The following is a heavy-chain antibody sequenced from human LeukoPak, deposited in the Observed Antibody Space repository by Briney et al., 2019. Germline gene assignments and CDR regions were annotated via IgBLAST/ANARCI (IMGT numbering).Heavy chain of an antibody. Sequence: SVKVSCKASGGTFTSYAISWVRQAPGQGLEWMGGIIPIFGTANYAQKFQGRVTITADESTSTAYMELSSLRSEDTAVYYCARDSLLQMVAAAGTFDYWGQGTLVTVSS. J-gene: IGHJ4*02. D-gene: IGHD6-13*01. CDR2: IIPIFGTA. CDR1: GGTFTSYA. CDR3: ARDSLLQMVAAAGTFDY. V-gene: IGHV1-69*13.